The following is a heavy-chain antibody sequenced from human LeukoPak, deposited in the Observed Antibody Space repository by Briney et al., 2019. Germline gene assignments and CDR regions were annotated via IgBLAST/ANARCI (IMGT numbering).Heavy chain of an antibody. CDR2: ISSSSSYI. V-gene: IGHV3-21*01. CDR3: ARKFDGGGPDY. CDR1: GFTFSSYS. D-gene: IGHD3-3*01. Sequence: GGSLRLSCAASGFTFSSYSMNWVRQAPGKGLEWVSSISSSSSYIYYADSVKGRFTISRDNAKSSLYLQMNSLRAEDTAVYYCARKFDGGGPDYWGQGTLVTVSS. J-gene: IGHJ4*02.